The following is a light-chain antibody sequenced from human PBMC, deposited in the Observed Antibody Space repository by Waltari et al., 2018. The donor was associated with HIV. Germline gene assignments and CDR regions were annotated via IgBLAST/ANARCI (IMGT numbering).Light chain of an antibody. CDR1: SSNIGGNY. Sequence: QSVLTQPPPASGTPGPSVTISCSGSSSNIGGNYVYWYQQLPGTAPKLLIYRNNQRPSGVPDRFSGIKSGTSASLAISGLRSEDEADYYCAAWDDNLSGWVFGGGSKLTIL. CDR3: AAWDDNLSGWV. J-gene: IGLJ3*02. CDR2: RNN. V-gene: IGLV1-47*01.